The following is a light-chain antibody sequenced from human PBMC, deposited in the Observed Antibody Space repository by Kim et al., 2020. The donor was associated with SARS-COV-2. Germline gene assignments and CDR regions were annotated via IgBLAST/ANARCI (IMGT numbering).Light chain of an antibody. V-gene: IGKV1-5*01. CDR3: QQYNSYSGT. J-gene: IGKJ2*01. Sequence: DIQMTQSPSTLSVSVGDRVTITCRASQSISTWLAWYQQKPGKAPKLLIYAASSLESGVPSRFSGSGSGTEFTLTISSLQPDDFATYYCQQYNSYSGTFGQGTKLEI. CDR1: QSISTW. CDR2: AAS.